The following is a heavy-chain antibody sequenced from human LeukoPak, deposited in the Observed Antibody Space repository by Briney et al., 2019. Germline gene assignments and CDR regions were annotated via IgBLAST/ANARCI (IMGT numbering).Heavy chain of an antibody. CDR1: GFTFSSYS. Sequence: GGSLRLSCAASGFTFSSYSMNWVRQAPGKGLEWVSSISSSSSYIYYADSVKGRFTISRDNAKNSLYLQMNSLRAGDTAVYYCARVGVATNLGYYYYMDVWGKGTTVTVSS. CDR2: ISSSSSYI. D-gene: IGHD3-3*01. J-gene: IGHJ6*03. V-gene: IGHV3-21*04. CDR3: ARVGVATNLGYYYYMDV.